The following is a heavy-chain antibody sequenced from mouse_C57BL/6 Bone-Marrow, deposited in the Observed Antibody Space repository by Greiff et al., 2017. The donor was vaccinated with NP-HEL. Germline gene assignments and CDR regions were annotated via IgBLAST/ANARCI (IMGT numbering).Heavy chain of an antibody. CDR3: ARTGDYGFPYYCDY. J-gene: IGHJ2*01. CDR1: GYAFSSYW. CDR2: IYPGDGDT. V-gene: IGHV1-80*01. D-gene: IGHD2-4*01. Sequence: QVQLQQSGAELVKPGASVKISCKASGYAFSSYWMNWVKQRPGKGLEWIGQIYPGDGDTNYNGKFKGKATLTADKSSSTAYMQLSSLTSEDSAVYFGARTGDYGFPYYCDYWGQGTTLTVSS.